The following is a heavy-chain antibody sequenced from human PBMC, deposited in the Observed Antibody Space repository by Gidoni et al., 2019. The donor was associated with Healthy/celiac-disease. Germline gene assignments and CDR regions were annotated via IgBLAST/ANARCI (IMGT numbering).Heavy chain of an antibody. J-gene: IGHJ6*02. CDR3: ASGWGMDV. CDR1: GGSISSGSYY. V-gene: IGHV4-61*02. CDR2: IYTSGST. Sequence: QVQLQESGPGLVKPSQTLSLTCTVSGGSISSGSYYWSWIRQPAGKGLEWIGRIYTSGSTNYNPSLKSRVTISVDTSKNQFSLKLSSVTAADTAVYYCASGWGMDVWGQGTTVTVSS. D-gene: IGHD2-15*01.